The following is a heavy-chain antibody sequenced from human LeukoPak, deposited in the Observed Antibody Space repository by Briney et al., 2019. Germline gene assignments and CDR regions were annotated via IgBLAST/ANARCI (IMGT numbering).Heavy chain of an antibody. J-gene: IGHJ5*02. D-gene: IGHD5-24*01. Sequence: SETLSLTCTVSGGSIRSYYWSWIRQPPGKGLEWIGYIYYSGSTNYNPSLKSRVTISVDTSKNQFSLKLSSVTAADTAVYYCARVDGDWFDPWGQGTLVTVSS. V-gene: IGHV4-59*01. CDR3: ARVDGDWFDP. CDR2: IYYSGST. CDR1: GGSIRSYY.